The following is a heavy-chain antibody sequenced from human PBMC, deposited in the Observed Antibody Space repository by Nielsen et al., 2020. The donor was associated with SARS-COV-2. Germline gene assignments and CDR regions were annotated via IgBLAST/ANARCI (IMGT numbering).Heavy chain of an antibody. D-gene: IGHD3/OR15-3a*01. J-gene: IGHJ6*02. CDR1: GYTFMTYG. V-gene: IGHV1-2*06. CDR3: ARARATIFGLVMSYGMDV. CDR2: INPYSGGT. Sequence: ASVKVSCKASGYTFMTYGINWVRQAPGHGLEWMGRINPYSGGTNYAQKFQGTVTMTRDASISTVYMELTSDDTAVYYCARARATIFGLVMSYGMDVWGQGTTVAVSS.